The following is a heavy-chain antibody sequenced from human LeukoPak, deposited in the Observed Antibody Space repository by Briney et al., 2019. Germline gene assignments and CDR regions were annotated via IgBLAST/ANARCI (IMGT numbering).Heavy chain of an antibody. D-gene: IGHD1-20*01. CDR3: AREGTPYNWNDEGV. V-gene: IGHV3-21*01. CDR2: ISSSSSYI. J-gene: IGHJ6*02. CDR1: GFTFSSYA. Sequence: PGGSLRLSCAASGFTFSSYAMSWVRQAPGKGPEWVSSISSSSSYIYYADSVKGRFTISRDNAKNSLYLQMNSLRAEDTAVYYCAREGTPYNWNDEGVWGQGTTVTVSS.